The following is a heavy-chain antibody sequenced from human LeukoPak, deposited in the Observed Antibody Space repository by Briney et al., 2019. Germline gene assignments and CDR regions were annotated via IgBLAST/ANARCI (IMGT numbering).Heavy chain of an antibody. D-gene: IGHD7-27*01. CDR3: ARVGVSWGGFDI. V-gene: IGHV3-74*01. Sequence: GGSLRLSCAASGFTFNRYWIYWVRQGPVKGLVWVSRINGDGSITDYADSVKGRFTISRDNAKNTVYLQMNSLRAEDTAAYYCARVGVSWGGFDIWGQGTMVTVSS. CDR1: GFTFNRYW. J-gene: IGHJ3*02. CDR2: INGDGSIT.